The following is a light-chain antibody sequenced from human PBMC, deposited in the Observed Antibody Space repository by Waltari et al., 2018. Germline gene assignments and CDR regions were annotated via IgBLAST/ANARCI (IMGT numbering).Light chain of an antibody. CDR3: QQLNSYQWT. Sequence: IQLPQSLSSLSASVVDRVPITSRASQGISNFLAWYQQKPGKAPKLLIDAASTLQSGVPSRFSGSGSGTDFTLTISSLQPEDFATYYCQQLNSYQWTFGQGTKVEIK. CDR2: AAS. CDR1: QGISNF. V-gene: IGKV1-9*01. J-gene: IGKJ1*01.